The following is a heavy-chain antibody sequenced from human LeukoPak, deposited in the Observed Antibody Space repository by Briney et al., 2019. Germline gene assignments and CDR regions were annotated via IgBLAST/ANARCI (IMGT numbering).Heavy chain of an antibody. CDR1: GFTFSRYE. CDR3: AKRWDSTWSYFDL. V-gene: IGHV3-30*02. J-gene: IGHJ4*02. CDR2: IQYDGDNK. Sequence: GGSLRLSCAASGFTFSRYEMNWVREAPGKGLEWVAFIQYDGDNKYYADSVKGRFTISRDDSQNTLYLQMNSLTVEDTAVYYCAKRWDSTWSYFDLWGQGTLVTVSS. D-gene: IGHD1-26*01.